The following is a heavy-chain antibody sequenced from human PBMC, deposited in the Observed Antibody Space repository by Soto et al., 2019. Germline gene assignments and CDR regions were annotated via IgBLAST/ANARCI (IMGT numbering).Heavy chain of an antibody. CDR3: AKDGGGATTHYYGMDV. CDR2: ISYDGSNK. D-gene: IGHD1-26*01. CDR1: GFTFSSYG. J-gene: IGHJ6*02. V-gene: IGHV3-30*18. Sequence: QVQLVESGGGVVQPGRSLRLSCAASGFTFSSYGMLWVRQAPGKGLEWVAVISYDGSNKYYADSVKGRFTISRDNSKNTLYLQMNSLRAEDTAVYYCAKDGGGATTHYYGMDVWGQGTTVTVSS.